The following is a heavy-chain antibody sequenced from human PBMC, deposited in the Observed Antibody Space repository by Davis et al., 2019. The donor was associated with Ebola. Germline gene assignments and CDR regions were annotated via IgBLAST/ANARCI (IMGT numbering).Heavy chain of an antibody. CDR3: ARSSYQPDW. V-gene: IGHV3-23*01. J-gene: IGHJ1*01. CDR2: ILSGGNT. D-gene: IGHD2-2*01. Sequence: PGGSLRLSCAASGFTFSTYAMTWVRQTPGKGLEWVSSILSGGNTFYADSVKGRFTISRDNARNTVSLQMNSLRAEDTALYYCARSSYQPDWWGQGTLVTVSS. CDR1: GFTFSTYA.